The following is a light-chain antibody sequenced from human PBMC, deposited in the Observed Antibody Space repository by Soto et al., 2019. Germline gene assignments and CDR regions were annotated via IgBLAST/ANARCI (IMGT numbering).Light chain of an antibody. CDR1: QSVSSSY. J-gene: IGKJ4*01. Sequence: EIVLTQSPGTLSLSPGERATLSCRASQSVSSSYLAWYQQKPGQAPRLLIYVASSRATGIPDRFSGSGSGTDFTLTISRLGPEDFSVSYCQQYDSSPLTFGGGTKVEIK. V-gene: IGKV3-20*01. CDR2: VAS. CDR3: QQYDSSPLT.